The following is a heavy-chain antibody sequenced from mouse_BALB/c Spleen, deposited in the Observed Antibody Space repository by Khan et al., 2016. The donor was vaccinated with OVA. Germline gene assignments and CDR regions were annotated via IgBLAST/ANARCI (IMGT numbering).Heavy chain of an antibody. CDR2: IYPGSGRT. D-gene: IGHD1-1*01. Sequence: VQLQESGPELMKPGASVKMSCKASGYIFIDYVISWVKQRTGQGLEWIGEIYPGSGRTYYNERFKGKATLTADKSSNTAYMQLSSLTSEDSAVYCCARSYDGAWFAYWGQGTPVTVSA. V-gene: IGHV1-77*01. J-gene: IGHJ3*01. CDR3: ARSYDGAWFAY. CDR1: GYIFIDYV.